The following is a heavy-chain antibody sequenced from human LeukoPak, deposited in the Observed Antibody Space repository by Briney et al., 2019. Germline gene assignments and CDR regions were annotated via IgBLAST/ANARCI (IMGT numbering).Heavy chain of an antibody. Sequence: GGSLRLSCAASGITFSSYAMSWVRQAPGKGLEWVSGISGSGGSTYYADSVKGRFTISRDNSKNTLYLQMNSLRAEDTAVYYCAKRQAHYYYGMDVWGQGTTVTVSS. J-gene: IGHJ6*02. CDR3: AKRQAHYYYGMDV. CDR1: GITFSSYA. CDR2: ISGSGGST. V-gene: IGHV3-23*01.